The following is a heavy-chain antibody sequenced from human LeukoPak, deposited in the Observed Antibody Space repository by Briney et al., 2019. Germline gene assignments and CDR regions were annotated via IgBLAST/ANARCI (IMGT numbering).Heavy chain of an antibody. CDR2: ISSSSSYI. CDR1: GFTFSSYS. CDR3: ARVVTSPPLFVIDY. V-gene: IGHV3-21*01. J-gene: IGHJ4*02. Sequence: GGSLRLSCAASGFTFSSYSMNWVRQAPGKGLEWVSSISSSSSYIYYADSVKGRFTISRDNAKNSLYLQMNSLRAEDTAVYYCARVVTSPPLFVIDYWGQGNLVTVSS. D-gene: IGHD2-2*01.